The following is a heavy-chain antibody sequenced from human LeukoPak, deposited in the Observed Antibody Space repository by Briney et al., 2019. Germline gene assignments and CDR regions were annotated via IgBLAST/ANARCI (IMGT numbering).Heavy chain of an antibody. J-gene: IGHJ6*03. V-gene: IGHV1-18*01. CDR1: GYTFTSYG. Sequence: GASVKVSCKASGYTFTSYGISWVRQAPGQGLEWMGWISAYNGNTNYAQKLQGRVTMTTDTSTSTAYMELRSLRSDDTAVYYCARNGQQAMVKKTYYYYYMDVWGKGTTVTVSS. D-gene: IGHD5-18*01. CDR3: ARNGQQAMVKKTYYYYYMDV. CDR2: ISAYNGNT.